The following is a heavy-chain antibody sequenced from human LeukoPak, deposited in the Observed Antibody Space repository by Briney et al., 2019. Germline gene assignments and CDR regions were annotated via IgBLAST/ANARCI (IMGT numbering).Heavy chain of an antibody. Sequence: GGSLRLSCAASGFTFSSYAMSWVRQAPGKGLEWVSAISGSGASTYYADSVKGRFTISRDNSKNTPYLQMNSLRAEDTAVYYCAKGRAVEVVAAFNYWGQGTVVTVSS. D-gene: IGHD2-15*01. CDR3: AKGRAVEVVAAFNY. J-gene: IGHJ4*02. CDR2: ISGSGAST. CDR1: GFTFSSYA. V-gene: IGHV3-23*01.